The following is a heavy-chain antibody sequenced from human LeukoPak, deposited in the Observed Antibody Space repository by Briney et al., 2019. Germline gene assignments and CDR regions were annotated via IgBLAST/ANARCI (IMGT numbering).Heavy chain of an antibody. D-gene: IGHD3-10*01. CDR3: ARRVYGSGSPFDY. Sequence: PSETLSLTCTVSGDSISSSTYHWGWIRQPPGKGLEWIGSIYYSGSTYYNPSLKSRVTISLDTYKNQFSLKLSSVTAADTAVYYCARRVYGSGSPFDYWGQGTLATVSS. J-gene: IGHJ4*02. V-gene: IGHV4-39*01. CDR1: GDSISSSTYH. CDR2: IYYSGST.